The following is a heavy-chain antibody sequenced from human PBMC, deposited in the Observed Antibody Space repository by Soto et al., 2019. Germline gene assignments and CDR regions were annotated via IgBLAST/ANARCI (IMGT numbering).Heavy chain of an antibody. D-gene: IGHD3-10*01. J-gene: IGHJ6*02. V-gene: IGHV4-59*01. CDR1: GGSISSYY. CDR2: IYYSGST. CDR3: ARDYYGSGSYYTHYYYYYGMDV. Sequence: PSETLSLTCTVSGGSISSYYWSWIRQPPGKGLEWIGYIYYSGSTNYNPSLKSRVTISVDTSKNQFSLKLSSVTAADTAVYYCARDYYGSGSYYTHYYYYYGMDVWGQGTTVTVSS.